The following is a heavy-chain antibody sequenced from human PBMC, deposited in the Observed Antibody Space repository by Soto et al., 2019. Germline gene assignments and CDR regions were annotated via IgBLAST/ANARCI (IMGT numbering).Heavy chain of an antibody. CDR2: ISSSGSPI. Sequence: GGSLRLSCAASGFIFSSYDMNWVRQAPGKGLEWVSFISSSGSPIYYADSVKGRFTISRDNAKNSLYLQMNSLRAEDTAVYYCARVRDYYLFVDYWGQGMLVTVSS. D-gene: IGHD3-10*01. J-gene: IGHJ4*02. CDR3: ARVRDYYLFVDY. CDR1: GFIFSSYD. V-gene: IGHV3-48*03.